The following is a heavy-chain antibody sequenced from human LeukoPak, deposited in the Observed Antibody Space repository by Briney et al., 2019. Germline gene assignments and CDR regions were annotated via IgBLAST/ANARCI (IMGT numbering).Heavy chain of an antibody. V-gene: IGHV3-7*03. CDR3: TKDVTPGGADV. CDR1: GFPFSSYW. J-gene: IGHJ6*02. D-gene: IGHD1-14*01. CDR2: IKQDGSKK. Sequence: GGSLRLSCVASGFPFSSYWMTWVRQAPGKGLEWVANIKQDGSKKSYVDSVKGRFTISRDNAKNSLYLQMNSLRVEDTALYYCTKDVTPGGADVWGQGTTVTVSS.